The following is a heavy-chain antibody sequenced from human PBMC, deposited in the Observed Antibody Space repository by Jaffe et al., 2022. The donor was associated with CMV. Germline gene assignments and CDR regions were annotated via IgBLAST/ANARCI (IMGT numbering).Heavy chain of an antibody. V-gene: IGHV4-34*01. CDR2: INHSGST. CDR3: ARVRGRGSAFDI. J-gene: IGHJ3*02. Sequence: QVQLQQWGAGLLKPSETLSLTCAVYGGSFSGYYWSWIRQPPGKGLEWIGEINHSGSTNYNPSLKSRVTISVDTSKNQFSLKLSSVTAADTAVYYCARVRGRGSAFDIWGQGTMVTVSS. CDR1: GGSFSGYY. D-gene: IGHD1-26*01.